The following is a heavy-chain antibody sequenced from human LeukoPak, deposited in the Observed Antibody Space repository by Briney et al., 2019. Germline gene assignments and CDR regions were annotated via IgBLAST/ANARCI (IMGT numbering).Heavy chain of an antibody. CDR1: GGTFSSYT. Sequence: GSSVKVSCKASGGTFSSYTISWVRQAPGQGLEWMGIINPSGGSTSYAQKFQGRVTMTRDTSTSTVYMELSSLRSEDTAVYYCARYLYYFDYWGQGTLVTVSS. V-gene: IGHV1-46*01. CDR3: ARYLYYFDY. CDR2: INPSGGST. J-gene: IGHJ4*02.